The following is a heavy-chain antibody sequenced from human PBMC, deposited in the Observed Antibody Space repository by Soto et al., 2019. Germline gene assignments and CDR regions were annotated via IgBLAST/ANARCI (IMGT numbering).Heavy chain of an antibody. Sequence: LRLSCAASGFSFDRYAMGWVRQTPRAGLDWVSVINYAGGNIHYADFVEGRFTISRDNSKNTLYLQMNNLRVEDTAVYHCATQDFRGTSGTTWGQGTQVTVSS. D-gene: IGHD1-1*01. V-gene: IGHV3-23*01. CDR2: INYAGGNI. CDR3: ATQDFRGTSGTT. CDR1: GFSFDRYA. J-gene: IGHJ4*02.